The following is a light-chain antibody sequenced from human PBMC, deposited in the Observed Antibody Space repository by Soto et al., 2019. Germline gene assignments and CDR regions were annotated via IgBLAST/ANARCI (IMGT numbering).Light chain of an antibody. CDR1: QSVLFSSNSNNN. CDR3: QQYYSNPLT. CDR2: WAS. Sequence: DIVMTQSPDSLAVSLGERATINCKSSQSVLFSSNSNNNLAWYQQKPGQHPKLLIYWASTRESGVPDRFSGSGSGTDFTLTISSLQAEDVAVYYCQQYYSNPLTVGGGTKVEI. V-gene: IGKV4-1*01. J-gene: IGKJ4*01.